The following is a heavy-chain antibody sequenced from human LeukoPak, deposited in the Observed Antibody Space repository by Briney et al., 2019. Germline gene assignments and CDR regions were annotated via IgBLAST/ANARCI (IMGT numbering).Heavy chain of an antibody. Sequence: SETLSLTCAVSGGSISSGGYSWSWIRQPPGKGLEWIGYIYHSGSTYYNPSLKSRVTISVDRSKNQFSLKLSSVTAADTAVYYCAGGPLAAAGPRWVYWGQGTLVTVSS. J-gene: IGHJ4*02. CDR2: IYHSGST. V-gene: IGHV4-30-2*01. CDR1: GGSISSGGYS. D-gene: IGHD6-13*01. CDR3: AGGPLAAAGPRWVY.